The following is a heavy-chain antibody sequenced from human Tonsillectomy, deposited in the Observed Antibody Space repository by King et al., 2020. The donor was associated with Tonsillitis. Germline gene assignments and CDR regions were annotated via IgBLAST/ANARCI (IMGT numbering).Heavy chain of an antibody. V-gene: IGHV4-59*01. D-gene: IGHD6-19*01. Sequence: MQLQESGPGLVKPSETLSLTCTVSGGSISSDYWSWIRQPPGKGLEWIGYISYSGSTSYNPSLKRRVTISVDTSKNQFSLKLSSVTAADTAVYYCARESETVAAWGSWFDPWGQGTLVTVSS. CDR2: ISYSGST. CDR1: GGSISSDY. J-gene: IGHJ5*02. CDR3: ARESETVAAWGSWFDP.